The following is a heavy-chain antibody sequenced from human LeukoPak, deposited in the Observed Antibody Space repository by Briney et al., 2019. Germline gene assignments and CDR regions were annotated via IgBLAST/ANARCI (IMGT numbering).Heavy chain of an antibody. J-gene: IGHJ4*02. CDR1: RFTYSSYA. CDR2: ISYNGSNK. Sequence: GRSVPLSRASSRFTYSSYAMHWVGQAACRGLAGVGVISYNGSNKYYADSLKGRFTISRDNSQNTLYLQMNSLRAEDTAVYYCARDKIYVDYWGQGTLVTVSS. V-gene: IGHV3-30-3*01. CDR3: ARDKIYVDY. D-gene: IGHD2/OR15-2a*01.